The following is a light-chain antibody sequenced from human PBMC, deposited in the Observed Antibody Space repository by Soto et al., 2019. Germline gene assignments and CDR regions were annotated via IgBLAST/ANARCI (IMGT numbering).Light chain of an antibody. CDR2: AAS. V-gene: IGKV3-15*01. Sequence: EVVMTQSPATLSVSPGERATLSCRASQGVSSNLAWYHQQPGQAPRLLVYAASTMATGIPARFSGSGSGTEFTLTISSLQSEDFAVYYCQQYNNWPRTFGQGTKVEI. J-gene: IGKJ1*01. CDR3: QQYNNWPRT. CDR1: QGVSSN.